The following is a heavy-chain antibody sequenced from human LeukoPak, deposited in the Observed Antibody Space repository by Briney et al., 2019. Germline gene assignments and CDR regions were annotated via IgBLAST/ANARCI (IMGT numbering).Heavy chain of an antibody. Sequence: ASVKVSCKAFGYTFNRYAMNWVRQAPGQGFEWMGWINTNTGNPTYAQGFTGRFVFFLDTSVSTAYLQISSLKAEDTAVYYCARDYYYDFWSGYFAPDYWGQGTLVTVSS. CDR3: ARDYYYDFWSGYFAPDY. V-gene: IGHV7-4-1*02. J-gene: IGHJ4*02. D-gene: IGHD3-3*01. CDR2: INTNTGNP. CDR1: GYTFNRYA.